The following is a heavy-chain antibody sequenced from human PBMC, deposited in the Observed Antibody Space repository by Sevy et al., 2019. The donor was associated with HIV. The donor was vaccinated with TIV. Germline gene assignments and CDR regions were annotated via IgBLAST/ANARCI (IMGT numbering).Heavy chain of an antibody. CDR1: GVSISNGGNY. J-gene: IGHJ4*02. D-gene: IGHD3-22*01. Sequence: SETLSLTCSVSGVSISNGGNYWAWVRQHPGKGLEWIGSIFYSGATFYNPPLEGRLSISVDTSENLLSLRLSSVTAADTAVYFCARIFRAPYYYNTGGYYRNWGQGTQVTVSS. V-gene: IGHV4-31*03. CDR2: IFYSGAT. CDR3: ARIFRAPYYYNTGGYYRN.